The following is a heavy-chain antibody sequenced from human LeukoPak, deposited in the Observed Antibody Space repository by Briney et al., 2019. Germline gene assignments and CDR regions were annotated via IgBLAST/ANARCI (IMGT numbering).Heavy chain of an antibody. CDR3: VRDSPVRYFDWCIDY. CDR2: IYTSGST. CDR1: GGSISSYY. V-gene: IGHV4-4*07. D-gene: IGHD3-9*01. Sequence: SSETLSLTCTVSGGSISSYYWSWIRQPAGKGLEWIGRIYTSGSTNYNPSLKSRVTMSVDTSKNQFSLKLSSVTAADTAVYYCVRDSPVRYFDWCIDYWGQGTLVTVSS. J-gene: IGHJ4*02.